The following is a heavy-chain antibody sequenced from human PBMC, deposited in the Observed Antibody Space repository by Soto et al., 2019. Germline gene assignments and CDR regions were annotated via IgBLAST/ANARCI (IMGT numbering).Heavy chain of an antibody. D-gene: IGHD4-17*01. V-gene: IGHV1-3*01. CDR1: GYTFTSYA. Sequence: ASVKVSCKASGYTFTSYAMHWVRQAPGQRLEWMGWINAGNGNTKYSQKFQGRVTITRDTSASTAYMELSSPRSEDTAVYYCAREDGDPNWFDPWGQGTLVTVSS. CDR2: INAGNGNT. CDR3: AREDGDPNWFDP. J-gene: IGHJ5*02.